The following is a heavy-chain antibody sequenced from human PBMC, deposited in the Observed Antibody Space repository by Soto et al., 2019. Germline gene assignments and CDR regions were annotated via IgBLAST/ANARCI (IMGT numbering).Heavy chain of an antibody. CDR1: GYTFTGYY. CDR2: INPNSGGT. CDR3: ARGNVAAPYYYYMDV. D-gene: IGHD6-6*01. J-gene: IGHJ6*03. Sequence: ASVKVSCKASGYTFTGYYMHRVRQAPGQGLEWMGWINPNSGGTNYAQKFQGWVTMTRDTSISTAYMELSRLRSDDTAVYYCARGNVAAPYYYYMDVWGKGTTVTVSS. V-gene: IGHV1-2*04.